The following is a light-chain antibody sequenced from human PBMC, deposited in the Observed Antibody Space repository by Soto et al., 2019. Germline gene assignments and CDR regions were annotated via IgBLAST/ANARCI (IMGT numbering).Light chain of an antibody. CDR1: QGISSY. CDR3: QQYYSYPFT. CDR2: AAS. J-gene: IGKJ3*01. Sequence: AIRMTQSPSSFSASTGDRVTITCRASQGISSYLAWYQQKPGKAPKLLLYAASTLQSGVPSRFSGSGSGTDFTLTISCLQSEDFETYYCQQYYSYPFTFGPGTKVDIK. V-gene: IGKV1-8*01.